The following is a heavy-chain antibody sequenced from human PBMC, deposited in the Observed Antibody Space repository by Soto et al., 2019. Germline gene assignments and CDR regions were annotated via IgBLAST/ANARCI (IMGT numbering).Heavy chain of an antibody. CDR1: GGTVASSHW. Sequence: QVQLQESGPRLVKPSGSLSLTCGVSGGTVASSHWWSWVRQPPGGGLEWIANVYHTGDTNLNPSLQSRFTISVDKSNNPFSLRLNSLTAADTAVYFCAREIVTAGGNNYFDPWGPGTLFTFAS. D-gene: IGHD2-21*02. V-gene: IGHV4-4*02. CDR3: AREIVTAGGNNYFDP. J-gene: IGHJ5*02. CDR2: VYHTGDT.